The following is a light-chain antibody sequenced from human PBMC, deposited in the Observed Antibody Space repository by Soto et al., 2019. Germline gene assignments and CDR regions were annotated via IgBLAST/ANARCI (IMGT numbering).Light chain of an antibody. CDR1: SSDVGGYNY. CDR3: SSYTTSNTRQIV. CDR2: DVS. V-gene: IGLV2-14*03. Sequence: QSVLTQPASVSGSPGQSITISCTGTSSDVGGYNYVSWYQHHPGEAPKLMIYDVSNRPSGVSNRFSGSKSGNTASRTISGLQPEDEADYYCSSYTTSNTRQIVFGTGTKVTVL. J-gene: IGLJ1*01.